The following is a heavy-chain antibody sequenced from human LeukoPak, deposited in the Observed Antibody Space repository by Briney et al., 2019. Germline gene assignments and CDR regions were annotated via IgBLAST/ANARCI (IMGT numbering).Heavy chain of an antibody. CDR2: ISTYNGNT. D-gene: IGHD6-13*01. Sequence: ASVTVSCKASGYTFTNYGINWVRQAPGQGLEWMGWISTYNGNTNYAPKLQGRVTMTTDTSTSTAFMELRSLTSDDTAVYFCASDQPGIAVAGRSPAYDYWGQGTLVTVSS. V-gene: IGHV1-18*01. CDR3: ASDQPGIAVAGRSPAYDY. CDR1: GYTFTNYG. J-gene: IGHJ4*02.